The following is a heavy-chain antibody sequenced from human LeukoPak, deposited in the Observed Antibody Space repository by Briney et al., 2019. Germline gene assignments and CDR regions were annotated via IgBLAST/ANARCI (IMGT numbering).Heavy chain of an antibody. CDR3: AILTYDMDV. V-gene: IGHV3-11*01. Sequence: GGSLRLSCATSGFTFSDYYMNWIRQAPGKGLEWVSYISSSGSTIYYADSVKGRFTISRDNTKNSLYLQMNSLRAEDTAVYYCAILTYDMDVWGQGTTVTVSS. J-gene: IGHJ6*02. CDR1: GFTFSDYY. CDR2: ISSSGSTI.